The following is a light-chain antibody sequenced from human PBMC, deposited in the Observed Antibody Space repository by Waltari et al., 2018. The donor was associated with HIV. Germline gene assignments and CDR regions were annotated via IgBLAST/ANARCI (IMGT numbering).Light chain of an antibody. Sequence: QSALTQPASVSGSPGQSITISCTGTSSHVGRYHYVPWYQQHPDKAPKLMIYEVSNRPSGVSNRFSGSKSDNTASLTISGLQAEDEADYYCSSYRSSSTPLWVFGGGTKLTVL. V-gene: IGLV2-14*01. CDR3: SSYRSSSTPLWV. J-gene: IGLJ3*02. CDR1: SSHVGRYHY. CDR2: EVS.